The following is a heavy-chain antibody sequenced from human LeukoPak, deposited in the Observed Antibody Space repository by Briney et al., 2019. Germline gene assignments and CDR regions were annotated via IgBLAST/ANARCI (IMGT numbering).Heavy chain of an antibody. CDR3: ARVVPAAGGGYYYMDV. D-gene: IGHD2-2*01. CDR1: GYTFTSYD. V-gene: IGHV1-8*03. J-gene: IGHJ6*03. CDR2: MNPNSGNT. Sequence: ASVKVSCKASGYTFTSYDINWVRQATGQGLEWMGWMNPNSGNTGYAQKFQGRVTITRNTSISTAYMELSSLRSEDTAVYYCARVVPAAGGGYYYMDVWGKGTTVTVSS.